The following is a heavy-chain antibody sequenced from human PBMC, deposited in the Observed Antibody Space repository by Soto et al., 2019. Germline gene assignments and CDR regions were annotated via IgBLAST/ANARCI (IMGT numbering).Heavy chain of an antibody. J-gene: IGHJ6*02. CDR1: GGSISSYY. V-gene: IGHV4-59*08. Sequence: PSETVSLTCTVSGGSISSYYWSWIRQPPGKGLEWIGYIYYSGSTNYNPSLKSRVTISVDTSKNQFSLKLSSVTAADTAVYYCARFMADYYYYGMDVWGQGTMVTVSS. D-gene: IGHD3-10*01. CDR2: IYYSGST. CDR3: ARFMADYYYYGMDV.